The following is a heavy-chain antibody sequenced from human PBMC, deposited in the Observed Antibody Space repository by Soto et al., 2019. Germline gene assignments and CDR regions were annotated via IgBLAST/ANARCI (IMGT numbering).Heavy chain of an antibody. Sequence: QVQLQESGPGLVKPSQTLSLTCTVSGGSISSGDYYWSWIRQPPGKGLEWIGYIYYSGSTYYNPSLKRRVTISADTSKNQFSLKLSSVTAADTAVYYCASVRFHPVVVAATDGWFDPWGQGTLVTVSS. CDR1: GGSISSGDYY. D-gene: IGHD2-15*01. CDR2: IYYSGST. CDR3: ASVRFHPVVVAATDGWFDP. V-gene: IGHV4-30-4*01. J-gene: IGHJ5*02.